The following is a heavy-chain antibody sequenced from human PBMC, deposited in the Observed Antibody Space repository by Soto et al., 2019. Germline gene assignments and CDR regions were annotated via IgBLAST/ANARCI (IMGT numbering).Heavy chain of an antibody. CDR1: GFSFSTYG. CDR2: ISNDGSNK. CDR3: VVTSRWSRTHNYYYYGMDV. J-gene: IGHJ6*02. D-gene: IGHD2-21*02. Sequence: PGGSLRLSXAASGFSFSTYGMHWVRQAPGKGLEWMAVISNDGSNKYYADSVKGRFTISADKSISTAYLQWSSLKASDTAMYYCVVTSRWSRTHNYYYYGMDVWGQGTTVTVSS. V-gene: IGHV3-30*03.